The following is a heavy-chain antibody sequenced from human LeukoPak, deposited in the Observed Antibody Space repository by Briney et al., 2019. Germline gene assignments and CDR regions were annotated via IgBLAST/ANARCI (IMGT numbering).Heavy chain of an antibody. CDR1: GYTFTGYY. CDR2: INPNSGGT. D-gene: IGHD5-18*01. V-gene: IGHV1-2*02. J-gene: IGHJ4*02. Sequence: ASVKVSCKASGYTFTGYYRHWVRQAPGQGLEWMGWINPNSGGTNYAQKFQGRVTMTRDTSISTAYMELSRLRSDDTAVYYCARAVLLGTDFDYWGQGTLVTISS. CDR3: ARAVLLGTDFDY.